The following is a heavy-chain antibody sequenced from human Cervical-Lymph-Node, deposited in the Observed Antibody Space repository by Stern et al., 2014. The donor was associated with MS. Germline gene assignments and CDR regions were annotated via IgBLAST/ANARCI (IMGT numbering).Heavy chain of an antibody. D-gene: IGHD4-11*01. J-gene: IGHJ4*02. CDR1: GGSISSSYY. CDR3: VRQVTVRSRFDY. V-gene: IGHV4-39*01. CDR2: IDDTGRT. Sequence: VQLVESGPGLVKPSETLSRTCTVSGGSISSSYYWGWIRQSSGKGLEWIGSIDDTGRTFYNPSLQSRVTISVDPSNTQFSLKQSSVTAADTAVYYCVRQVTVRSRFDYWGQGTLVTVSS.